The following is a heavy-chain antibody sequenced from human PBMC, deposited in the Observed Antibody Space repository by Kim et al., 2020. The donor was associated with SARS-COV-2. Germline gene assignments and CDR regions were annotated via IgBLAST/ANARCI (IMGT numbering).Heavy chain of an antibody. CDR2: INPNSGGT. D-gene: IGHD5-18*01. V-gene: IGHV1-2*06. CDR1: GYTFTAYY. CDR3: ASEVDTAMVVRRLDAFDI. Sequence: ASVKVSCKASGYTFTAYYIHWVRQAPGQGLEWMGRINPNSGGTNYAQKFQGRVTMTRDTSISTAYMELSRLRSDDTAVYYCASEVDTAMVVRRLDAFDIWGQGTMVTVSS. J-gene: IGHJ3*02.